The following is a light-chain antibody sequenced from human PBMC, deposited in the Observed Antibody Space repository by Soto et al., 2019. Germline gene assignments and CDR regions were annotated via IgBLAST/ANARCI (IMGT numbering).Light chain of an antibody. CDR1: QSISIW. V-gene: IGKV1-5*03. J-gene: IGKJ1*01. Sequence: DIQMTQSPSTVSASVGDRVTIRCLASQSISIWLAWYQNTPGKAPKLLIYKASTLASGVPSRFSGSGSGTEFPLTISRLPPDDFATYYCQQYNGYWTFGQGTKVDI. CDR2: KAS. CDR3: QQYNGYWT.